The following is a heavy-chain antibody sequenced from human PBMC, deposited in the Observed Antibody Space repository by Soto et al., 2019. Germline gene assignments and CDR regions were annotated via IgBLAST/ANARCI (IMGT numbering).Heavy chain of an antibody. D-gene: IGHD3-10*01. V-gene: IGHV4-30-2*01. CDR2: TYHTGTA. J-gene: IGHJ4*02. Sequence: SETLSLTCAVCGGSISSGGYSWTWIRQPPGKGLEWVGHTYHTGTAYYSPSLKSRVTISVDTSKNQFSLKLTSATAADTAVYYCARRYGLGFDFLGQGTLLPISS. CDR3: ARRYGLGFDF. CDR1: GGSISSGGYS.